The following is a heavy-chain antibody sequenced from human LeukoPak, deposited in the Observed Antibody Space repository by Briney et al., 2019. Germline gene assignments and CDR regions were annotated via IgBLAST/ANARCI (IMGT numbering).Heavy chain of an antibody. J-gene: IGHJ6*03. V-gene: IGHV1-69*05. D-gene: IGHD1-7*01. CDR2: IIPIFGTA. CDR3: AGAITGTHLWPNSYYMDV. Sequence: SVKVSCKASGGTFSSYAISWVRQAPGQGLEWMGGIIPIFGTANYAQKFQGRVTITTDESTSTAYMELSSLRSEDTAVYYCAGAITGTHLWPNSYYMDVWGKGTTVTVSS. CDR1: GGTFSSYA.